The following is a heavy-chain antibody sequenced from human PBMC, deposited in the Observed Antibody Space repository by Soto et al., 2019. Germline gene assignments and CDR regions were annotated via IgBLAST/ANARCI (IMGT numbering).Heavy chain of an antibody. J-gene: IGHJ4*02. Sequence: QVQLQESGPGLLKPSETLSLTCTISGASIAGYYGSWIRQSPGKGLEWMGYVYSSGSTNYNPSLQSRVAMSIDTSKRQSSLKLTSVTAADTALYYCARHWWSSGSYLVFDSWGQGTLVTVSS. V-gene: IGHV4-59*08. CDR2: VYSSGST. CDR3: ARHWWSSGSYLVFDS. D-gene: IGHD6-19*01. CDR1: GASIAGYY.